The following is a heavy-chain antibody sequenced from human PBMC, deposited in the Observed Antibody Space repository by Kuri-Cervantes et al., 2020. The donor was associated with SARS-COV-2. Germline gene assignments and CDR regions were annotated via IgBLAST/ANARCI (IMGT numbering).Heavy chain of an antibody. J-gene: IGHJ5*02. CDR3: ARDPGYDFWSGYYPRGFDP. D-gene: IGHD3-3*01. CDR2: INSDGSST. CDR1: GFTFSSYA. Sequence: GESLKISCAASGFTFSSYAMHWVRQAPGKGLVWVSRINSDGSSTSYADSVKGRFTISRDNAKNTLYLQMNSLRAEDTAVYYCARDPGYDFWSGYYPRGFDPWGQGTLVTVSS. V-gene: IGHV3-74*01.